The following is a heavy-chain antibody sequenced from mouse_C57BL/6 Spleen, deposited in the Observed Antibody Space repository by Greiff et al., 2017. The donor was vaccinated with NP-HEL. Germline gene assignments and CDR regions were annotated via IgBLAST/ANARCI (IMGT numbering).Heavy chain of an antibody. J-gene: IGHJ1*03. CDR3: AREIITTVGYCDV. V-gene: IGHV1-80*01. D-gene: IGHD1-1*01. CDR1: GYAFSSYW. CDR2: IYPGDGDT. Sequence: QVQLQQSGAELVKPGASVKISCKASGYAFSSYWMNWVKQRPGKGLEWIGQIYPGDGDTNYNGKFKGKATLTADKSSSTAYMQLSSLTSEDAAVYFCAREIITTVGYCDVWGTGTTVTVSS.